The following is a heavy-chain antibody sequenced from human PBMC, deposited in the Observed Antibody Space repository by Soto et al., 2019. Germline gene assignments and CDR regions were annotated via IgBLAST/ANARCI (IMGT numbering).Heavy chain of an antibody. J-gene: IGHJ4*02. Sequence: SVKVPCKASGGTFSSYSISWVRQAPGQGLEWMGGIIPIFGTANYAQKFQGRVTITADESTSTAYMELSSLRSEDTAVYYCARVSNVDTAMVMGTYYFDYWGQGTLVTVSS. CDR2: IIPIFGTA. CDR3: ARVSNVDTAMVMGTYYFDY. CDR1: GGTFSSYS. V-gene: IGHV1-69*13. D-gene: IGHD5-18*01.